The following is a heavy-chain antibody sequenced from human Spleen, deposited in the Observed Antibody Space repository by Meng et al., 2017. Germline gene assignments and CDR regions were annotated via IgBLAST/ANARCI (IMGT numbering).Heavy chain of an antibody. CDR3: ARGPEYTSGWYHY. D-gene: IGHD6-19*01. Sequence: SETLSLTCTVSGGSISSGNYYWSWIRQPAGKGLEWIGRIYTSGTTNYNPSLKSRLTISVDTSKNQFSLKLTSVTAADTAMYYCARGPEYTSGWYHYWGQGTLVTVSS. J-gene: IGHJ4*02. CDR1: GGSISSGNYY. CDR2: IYTSGTT. V-gene: IGHV4-61*02.